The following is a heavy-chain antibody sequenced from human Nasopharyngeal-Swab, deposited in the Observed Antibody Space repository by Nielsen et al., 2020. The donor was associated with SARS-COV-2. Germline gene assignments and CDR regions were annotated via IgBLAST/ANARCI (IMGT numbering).Heavy chain of an antibody. J-gene: IGHJ6*02. V-gene: IGHV4-34*01. CDR2: INHGGGT. CDR1: GGSLSGYY. CDR3: ARFNIAARFIYYYYGMDV. Sequence: SQTLSLTCGVYGGSLSGYYWSWIRQPPGKGLEWIGEINHGGGTNYTPSLKSRVTISVDTSKNQFSLKLSSVTAADTAVYYCARFNIAARFIYYYYGMDVWGQGTTVTVSS. D-gene: IGHD6-6*01.